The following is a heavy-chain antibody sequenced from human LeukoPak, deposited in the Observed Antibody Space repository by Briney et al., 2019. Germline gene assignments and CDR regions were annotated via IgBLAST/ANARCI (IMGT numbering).Heavy chain of an antibody. D-gene: IGHD2-2*01. CDR3: ARDIPRYCSSSSCSVEGGGHDWFDP. Sequence: SETLSLTCTVSGGSISSYYWSWIRQPPGKGLEWIGYIYYSGSTNYNPSLKSRVTISVDTSKNQFSLKLSSVTAADTAVYYCARDIPRYCSSSSCSVEGGGHDWFDPWGQGTLVTVSS. V-gene: IGHV4-59*01. J-gene: IGHJ5*02. CDR1: GGSISSYY. CDR2: IYYSGST.